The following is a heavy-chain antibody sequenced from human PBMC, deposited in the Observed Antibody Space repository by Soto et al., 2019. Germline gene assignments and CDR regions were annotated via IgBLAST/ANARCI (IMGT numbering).Heavy chain of an antibody. J-gene: IGHJ4*02. CDR3: AIPYYDFWSGYYGTGDY. CDR2: ISGSGGST. D-gene: IGHD3-3*01. CDR1: GFTFSSYA. V-gene: IGHV3-23*01. Sequence: EVQLLESGGGLVQPGGSLRLSCAASGFTFSSYAMSWVRQAPGKGLEWVSAISGSGGSTYYADSVKGRFTISRDNSKNQLYLQMISLRAEDPAVYYCAIPYYDFWSGYYGTGDYWGQGTLVTVSS.